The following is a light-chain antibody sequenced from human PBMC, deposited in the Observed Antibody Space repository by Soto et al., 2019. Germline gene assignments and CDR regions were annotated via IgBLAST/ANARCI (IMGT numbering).Light chain of an antibody. J-gene: IGKJ1*01. V-gene: IGKV3-20*01. Sequence: EIVLTQSPGTLSLSPGERAALSFRASQSVSSDLAWYQQKPGQAPRLLIYGASSRATGIPDRFSGSGSGTDFTLTISRLEPEDFAVYYCQQYGSSETFGQGTKVDIK. CDR1: QSVSSD. CDR2: GAS. CDR3: QQYGSSET.